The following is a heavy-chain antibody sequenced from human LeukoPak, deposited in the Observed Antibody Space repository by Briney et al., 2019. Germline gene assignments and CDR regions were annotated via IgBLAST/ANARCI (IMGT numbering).Heavy chain of an antibody. V-gene: IGHV1-69*01. Sequence: SVKVSCKASGGTFSSYAISWVRQAPGQGLEWMGGIIPIFGTANYAQKFQGRVTITADESTSTAYMELSSLRSEDTAVYYCAAAAAGTLDRTFHFDYWGQGTLVTVSS. D-gene: IGHD6-13*01. CDR3: AAAAAGTLDRTFHFDY. J-gene: IGHJ4*02. CDR1: GGTFSSYA. CDR2: IIPIFGTA.